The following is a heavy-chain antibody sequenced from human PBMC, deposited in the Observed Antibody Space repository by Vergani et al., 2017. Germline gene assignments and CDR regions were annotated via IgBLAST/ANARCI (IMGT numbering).Heavy chain of an antibody. J-gene: IGHJ3*02. Sequence: EVQLVESGGGLVKPGGSLRLSCAASGFTFSSYSMNWVRQAPGKGLEWVSSISSSSSYIYYADSVKGRFTISRDNAKNSLYLQMNSLRAEDTAVYYCARDDYGDYCDAFDIWGQGKMVTVSS. CDR1: GFTFSSYS. D-gene: IGHD4-17*01. V-gene: IGHV3-21*01. CDR2: ISSSSSYI. CDR3: ARDDYGDYCDAFDI.